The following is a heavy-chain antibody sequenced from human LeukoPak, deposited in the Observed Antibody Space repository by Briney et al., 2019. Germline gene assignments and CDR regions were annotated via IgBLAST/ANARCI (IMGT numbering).Heavy chain of an antibody. CDR2: ISTSGST. V-gene: IGHV4-61*02. CDR1: GGSISSGSYY. J-gene: IGHJ5*02. CDR3: AREPHYDSGFDP. D-gene: IGHD3-3*01. Sequence: PSETLSLTCIVSGGSISSGSYYWTWLRQPAGKGLEWIGRISTSGSTNYNSSLKSRVTISIDTSNNQFSLKLSSVTDADTAVYYCAREPHYDSGFDPWGQGTLVTVSS.